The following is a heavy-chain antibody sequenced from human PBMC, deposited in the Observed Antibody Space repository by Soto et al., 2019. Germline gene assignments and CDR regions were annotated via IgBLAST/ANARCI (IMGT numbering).Heavy chain of an antibody. CDR2: IDPSDSYT. V-gene: IGHV5-10-1*01. J-gene: IGHJ5*02. CDR1: VYTSTSYW. D-gene: IGHD6-13*01. Sequence: PGESLKISCKGFVYTSTSYWISWVRQMPGKGLEWMGRIDPSDSYTNYSPSFQDHVTISADNSIRTAYLQWSRLEASDTAIYYCARRNSGSWYFTSGKGTLVTVSS. CDR3: ARRNSGSWYFT.